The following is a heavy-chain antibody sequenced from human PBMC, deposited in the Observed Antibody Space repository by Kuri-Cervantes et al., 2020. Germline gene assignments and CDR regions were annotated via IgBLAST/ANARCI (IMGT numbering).Heavy chain of an antibody. J-gene: IGHJ6*03. CDR1: GYTFTRYA. CDR2: INTANGNT. V-gene: IGHV1-3*04. Sequence: ASVKVSCKASGYTFTRYAVHWVRQAPGQRLEWMGWINTANGNTKYSQKFQGRVTITRDTFATTAYMELSSLRSEDTALYYCARDPDYYYYMDVWGKGTTVTVSS. CDR3: ARDPDYYYYMDV.